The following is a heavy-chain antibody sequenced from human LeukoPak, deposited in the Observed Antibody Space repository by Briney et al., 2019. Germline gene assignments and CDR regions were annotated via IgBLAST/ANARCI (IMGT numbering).Heavy chain of an antibody. CDR3: ARESGQSITMLRGSDLYYYGLDV. V-gene: IGHV1-69*04. CDR2: IIPILGIA. CDR1: GGTFSSYA. Sequence: SVKVSCKASGGTFSSYAISWVRQAPGQGLEWMGRIIPILGIANYAQKFQDRVTLTADKSTSTAYMELSSLRSEDSVVYYCARESGQSITMLRGSDLYYYGLDVWGQGTTVTVSS. J-gene: IGHJ6*02. D-gene: IGHD3-10*01.